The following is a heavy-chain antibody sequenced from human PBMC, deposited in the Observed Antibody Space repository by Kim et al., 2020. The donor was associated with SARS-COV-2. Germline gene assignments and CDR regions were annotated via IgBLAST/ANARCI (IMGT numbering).Heavy chain of an antibody. V-gene: IGHV3-11*06. D-gene: IGHD2-15*01. J-gene: IGHJ3*02. CDR3: ARAIGFTVVNAFDI. Sequence: ADSVKGRFTISRDNAKNSLYLQMNSLRAEDTAVYYCARAIGFTVVNAFDIWGQGTMVTVSS.